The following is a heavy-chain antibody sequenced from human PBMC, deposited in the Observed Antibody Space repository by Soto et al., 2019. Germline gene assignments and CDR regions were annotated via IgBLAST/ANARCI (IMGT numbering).Heavy chain of an antibody. D-gene: IGHD3-9*01. Sequence: PSETRSLTCTVSGGSISSSSYYWGWIRQPPGKGLEWIGSIYYSGSTYYNPSLKSRVTISVDTSKNQFSLKLSSVTAADTAVYYCASRSGSVLRYFDWLLYYYYGMDVWGQGTTVTVSS. V-gene: IGHV4-39*01. CDR2: IYYSGST. CDR3: ASRSGSVLRYFDWLLYYYYGMDV. CDR1: GGSISSSSYY. J-gene: IGHJ6*02.